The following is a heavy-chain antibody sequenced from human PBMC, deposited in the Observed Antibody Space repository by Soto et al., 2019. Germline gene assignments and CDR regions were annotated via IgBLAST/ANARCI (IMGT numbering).Heavy chain of an antibody. CDR3: ARVRGSGSPFDY. CDR1: GGSISSGGYY. Sequence: PSETLSLTCTVSGGSISSGGYYWSWIRQHPGKGLEWIGYIYYSGSTYYNPSLKSRVTISVDTSKNQFSLKLSSVTAADTAVYYCARVRGSGSPFDYWGQGTLVTVSS. J-gene: IGHJ4*02. V-gene: IGHV4-31*03. D-gene: IGHD3-10*01. CDR2: IYYSGST.